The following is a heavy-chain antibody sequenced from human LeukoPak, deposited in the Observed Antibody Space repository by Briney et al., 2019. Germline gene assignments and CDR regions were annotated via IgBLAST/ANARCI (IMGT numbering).Heavy chain of an antibody. CDR1: GFTFTAYL. CDR3: VRESEYYFDHSASFDY. J-gene: IGHJ4*02. D-gene: IGHD3-22*01. CDR2: MSSDGNAM. V-gene: IGHV3-30-3*01. Sequence: PGGSLRLSCAASGFTFTAYLIHWVRQAPGKGLEGVAVMSSDGNAMFYADSVEGRFTISRDNSKNTLYLQMNSLRAEDTAVYYCVRESEYYFDHSASFDYWGQGTLVTVSS.